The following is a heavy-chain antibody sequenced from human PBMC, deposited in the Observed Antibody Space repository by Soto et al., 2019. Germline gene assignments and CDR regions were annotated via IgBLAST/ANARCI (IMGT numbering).Heavy chain of an antibody. CDR3: AKDLYGDLDAYDY. Sequence: QVQLVESGGGVVQPGRSLRLSCAASGFTFSSYGMHWVRQAPGKGLEWVAVISYDGSNKYYADSVKGRFTIARDNSKNTRYLQMNSLRAEDTAVYYCAKDLYGDLDAYDYWGQGTLVTVSS. V-gene: IGHV3-30*18. D-gene: IGHD4-17*01. J-gene: IGHJ4*02. CDR1: GFTFSSYG. CDR2: ISYDGSNK.